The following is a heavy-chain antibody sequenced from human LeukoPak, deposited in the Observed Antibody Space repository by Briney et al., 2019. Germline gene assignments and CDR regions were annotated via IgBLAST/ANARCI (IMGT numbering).Heavy chain of an antibody. V-gene: IGHV4-34*01. J-gene: IGHJ4*02. CDR2: INHSGST. CDR1: GGSFSGYY. CDR3: ARDTSGREFFDY. Sequence: SETLSLTCAVYGGSFSGYYWSWIRQPPGKGLEWIGEINHSGSTNYNPSLKSRVTISVDTSKNQFSLKLSSVTAADTAVYYCARDTSGREFFDYWGRGTLVTVSS. D-gene: IGHD3-10*01.